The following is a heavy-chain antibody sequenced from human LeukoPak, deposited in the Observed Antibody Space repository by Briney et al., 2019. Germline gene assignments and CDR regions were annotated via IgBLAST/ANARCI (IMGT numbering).Heavy chain of an antibody. Sequence: GGSLRLSCAASGFTFSSYGMHWVRQAPGKGLEWVAVIWYDGSNKYYADSMKGRFTISRDNSKNTLYLQMNSLRAEDTAVYYCARDLDSGSPYYYYGMDVWGQGTTVTVSS. J-gene: IGHJ6*02. CDR1: GFTFSSYG. CDR3: ARDLDSGSPYYYYGMDV. V-gene: IGHV3-33*01. CDR2: IWYDGSNK. D-gene: IGHD1-26*01.